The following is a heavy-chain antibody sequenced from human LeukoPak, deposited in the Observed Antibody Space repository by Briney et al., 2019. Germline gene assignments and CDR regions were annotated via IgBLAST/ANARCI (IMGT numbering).Heavy chain of an antibody. D-gene: IGHD4-23*01. CDR1: GYTFTSYY. CDR3: ARDNSVEDTAWWFDP. J-gene: IGHJ5*02. V-gene: IGHV1-46*01. CDR2: INPSGGST. Sequence: ASVKVSCKASGYTFTSYYMHWVRQAPGQGLEWMGIINPSGGSTSYAQKFQGRVTMTRDMSTSIDYMVLSSLRSEDTAVYYCARDNSVEDTAWWFDPWGQGTLVTVSS.